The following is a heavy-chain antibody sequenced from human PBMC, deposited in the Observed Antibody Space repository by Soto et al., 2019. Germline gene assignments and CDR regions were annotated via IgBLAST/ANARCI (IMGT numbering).Heavy chain of an antibody. CDR1: GFSFSTYA. J-gene: IGHJ3*02. CDR2: ISGSGIIT. Sequence: PGGSLRLSCAASGFSFSTYAMSWVRQAPGKGLEWVSSISGSGIITYYADSVMGRFTISRDNSENTLYLEMHSLRAADTAVYHCAKVGTMVLKSFDIWGQGTMVTVSS. CDR3: AKVGTMVLKSFDI. V-gene: IGHV3-23*01. D-gene: IGHD3-10*01.